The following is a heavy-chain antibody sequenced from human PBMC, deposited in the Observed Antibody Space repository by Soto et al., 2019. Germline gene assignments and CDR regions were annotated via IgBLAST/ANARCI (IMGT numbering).Heavy chain of an antibody. CDR1: GGSISSYY. J-gene: IGHJ6*02. CDR2: IYYSGST. D-gene: IGHD6-13*01. V-gene: IGHV4-59*08. Sequence: QVQLQESGPGLVKPSETLSLTCTVSGGSISSYYWSWIRQPPGKGLEWIGYIYYSGSTNYNPSLKSRVTISVDTSKNQFSLKLSSVTAADTAVYYCAGHGSSSWGDYGMDVWGQGTTVTVSS. CDR3: AGHGSSSWGDYGMDV.